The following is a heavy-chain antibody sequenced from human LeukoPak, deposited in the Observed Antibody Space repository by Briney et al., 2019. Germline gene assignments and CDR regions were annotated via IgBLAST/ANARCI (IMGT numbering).Heavy chain of an antibody. CDR3: ARDSSGWYRGNLFDP. J-gene: IGHJ5*02. D-gene: IGHD6-19*01. V-gene: IGHV4-59*01. CDR2: IYYSGST. Sequence: PSETLSLTCTVSGGSISSYYWSWIRQPPGKGLEWIGYIYYSGSTNYNPSLKSRVTISVDTSKNQFSLKLSSVTAADTAVYYCARDSSGWYRGNLFDPWGQGTLVTVSS. CDR1: GGSISSYY.